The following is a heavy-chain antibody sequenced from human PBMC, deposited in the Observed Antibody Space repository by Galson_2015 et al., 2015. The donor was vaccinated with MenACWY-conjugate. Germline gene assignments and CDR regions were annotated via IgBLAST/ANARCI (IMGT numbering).Heavy chain of an antibody. D-gene: IGHD2-21*02. J-gene: IGHJ4*02. V-gene: IGHV6-1*01. CDR3: ARDHRYCGGDCYSPFDY. CDR1: GDSVSSNSAA. Sequence: CAISGDSVSSNSAAWNWIRQSPSRGLEWLGRTYYRSKWYNDYAVSVKSRITINPDTSKNQFSLQLNSVTPEDTAVYYYARDHRYCGGDCYSPFDYWGQGTLVTVSS. CDR2: TYYRSKWYN.